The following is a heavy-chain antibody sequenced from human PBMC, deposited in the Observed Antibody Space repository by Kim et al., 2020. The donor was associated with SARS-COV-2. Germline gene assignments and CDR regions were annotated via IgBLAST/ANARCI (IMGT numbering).Heavy chain of an antibody. J-gene: IGHJ3*01. V-gene: IGHV3-23*01. Sequence: YADSVKGRFTVSRDNSVNILYLQMNNLRADDTALYYCAKHSASMNNDAFDVWGPGTMVTVSS. CDR3: AKHSASMNNDAFDV. D-gene: IGHD3-3*02.